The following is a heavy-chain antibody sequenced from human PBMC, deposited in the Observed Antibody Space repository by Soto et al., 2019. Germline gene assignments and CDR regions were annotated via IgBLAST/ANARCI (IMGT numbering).Heavy chain of an antibody. V-gene: IGHV5-10-1*01. Sequence: ESLKITCTGSGYSFTSYWISWVRQMPGKGLEWMGRIDPSDSYTNYSPSFQGHVTISADKSISTAYLQWSSLKASDTAMYYCARQGSSRGVYYYGMDVWGKATTVTVSS. CDR1: GYSFTSYW. CDR2: IDPSDSYT. J-gene: IGHJ6*04. D-gene: IGHD6-6*01. CDR3: ARQGSSRGVYYYGMDV.